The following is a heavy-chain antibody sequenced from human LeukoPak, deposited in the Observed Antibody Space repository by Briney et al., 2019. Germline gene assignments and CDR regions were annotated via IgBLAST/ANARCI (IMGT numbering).Heavy chain of an antibody. CDR1: GFTFSSYS. V-gene: IGHV3-23*01. CDR2: ISGNGGIR. J-gene: IGHJ4*02. CDR3: VKDFDH. Sequence: GGSLRLSCAASGFTFSSYSMNWVRQAPGKGLEWVSVISGNGGIRYYADSVKGRFTISRDNSKNTLYLQMNSLRVEDTAVYYCVKDFDHWGQGTLVTVSS.